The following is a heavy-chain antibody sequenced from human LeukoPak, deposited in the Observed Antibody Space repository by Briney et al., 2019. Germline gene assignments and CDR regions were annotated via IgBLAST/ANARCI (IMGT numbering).Heavy chain of an antibody. V-gene: IGHV3-23*01. Sequence: RAGGSLRLSCAASGFTFSSYAMSWVRQAPGKGLEWVSAISGSGGSAYYADSVKGRFTISRDNSKNTLYLQMNSLRAEDTAVYYCAKDSSTVVMWAFDIWGQGTMVTVSS. CDR1: GFTFSSYA. CDR2: ISGSGGSA. D-gene: IGHD4-17*01. CDR3: AKDSSTVVMWAFDI. J-gene: IGHJ3*02.